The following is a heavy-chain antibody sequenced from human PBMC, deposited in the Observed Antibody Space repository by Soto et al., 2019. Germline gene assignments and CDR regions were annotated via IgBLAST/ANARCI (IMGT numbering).Heavy chain of an antibody. J-gene: IGHJ3*02. D-gene: IGHD2-15*01. CDR2: IKQDGSEK. CDR3: ATRTDCSGGSCYSGAFDI. Sequence: GESLKISCAASGFTFSSYWMSWVRQAPGKGLEWVANIKQDGSEKYYVDSVKGRFTISRDNAKNSLYLQMNSLRAEDTAVYYCATRTDCSGGSCYSGAFDIWGQGTMVTVSS. CDR1: GFTFSSYW. V-gene: IGHV3-7*03.